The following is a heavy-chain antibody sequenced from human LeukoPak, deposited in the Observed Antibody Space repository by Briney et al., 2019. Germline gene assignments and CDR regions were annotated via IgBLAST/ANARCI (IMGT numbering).Heavy chain of an antibody. Sequence: PGGSLRLLCAASGFTLSNYDMHWVRQPTGKGLEWVSAIGRHGDTYYAASVKGRFTISREYTKNSLYLQMNSLRVGDTAVYYCARVSLSTSGYDDALEIWGQGTVVTVSS. CDR2: IGRHGDT. D-gene: IGHD5-12*01. J-gene: IGHJ3*02. V-gene: IGHV3-13*04. CDR3: ARVSLSTSGYDDALEI. CDR1: GFTLSNYD.